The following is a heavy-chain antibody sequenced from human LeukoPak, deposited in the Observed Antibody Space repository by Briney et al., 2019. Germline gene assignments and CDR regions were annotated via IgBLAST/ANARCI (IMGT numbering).Heavy chain of an antibody. Sequence: ASVKVSCKASGYTFTSYGISWVRQAPGQGLEWMGRIIPIFGIASYAQKFQGRVTITADKSTSTAYMELSSLRSEDTAVYYCARGGWDSSGYLNWFDPWGQGTLVTVSS. J-gene: IGHJ5*02. V-gene: IGHV1-69*04. CDR1: GYTFTSYG. CDR3: ARGGWDSSGYLNWFDP. CDR2: IIPIFGIA. D-gene: IGHD3-22*01.